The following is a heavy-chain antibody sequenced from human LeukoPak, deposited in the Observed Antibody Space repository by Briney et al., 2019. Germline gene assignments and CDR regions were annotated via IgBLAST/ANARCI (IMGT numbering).Heavy chain of an antibody. D-gene: IGHD3-9*01. CDR3: ARQGYFEYYYYYMDV. V-gene: IGHV4-34*01. J-gene: IGHJ6*03. Sequence: KPSETLSLTCAVYGGSFSGYYWSWIRQPPGKGLEWIGEINHSGSTNYNPSLKSRVTISVDTSKNQFSLKLSSETAADTAVYYCARQGYFEYYYYYMDVWGKGTTVTVSS. CDR1: GGSFSGYY. CDR2: INHSGST.